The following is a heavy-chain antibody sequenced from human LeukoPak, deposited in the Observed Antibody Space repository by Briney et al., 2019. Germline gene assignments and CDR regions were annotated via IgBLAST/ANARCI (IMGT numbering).Heavy chain of an antibody. V-gene: IGHV4-34*01. CDR1: GGSFSGYY. J-gene: IGHJ5*02. CDR2: INHSGST. D-gene: IGHD6-25*01. CDR3: AREGPAPFDSSGVT. Sequence: SETLSLTCAVYGGSFSGYYWSWIRQPPGKGLEWIGEINHSGSTNYNPSLKSRVTISVDTSKNQLSLKLSSVTAADTAVYYCAREGPAPFDSSGVTWGQGTLVTVSS.